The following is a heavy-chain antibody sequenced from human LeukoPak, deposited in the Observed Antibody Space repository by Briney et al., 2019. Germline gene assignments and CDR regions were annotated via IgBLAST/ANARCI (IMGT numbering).Heavy chain of an antibody. CDR2: ISAYNGNT. D-gene: IGHD2-2*01. CDR1: GYTFTSYG. V-gene: IGHV1-18*01. J-gene: IGHJ5*02. CDR3: ARAELGYCSSTSCPNFFDP. Sequence: ASVKVSCKASGYTFTSYGISWVRQAPGQGLEWMGRISAYNGNTNYAQKLQGRVTMTTDTSTSTAYMELRSLRSDDTAVYYCARAELGYCSSTSCPNFFDPWGQGTLVTVSS.